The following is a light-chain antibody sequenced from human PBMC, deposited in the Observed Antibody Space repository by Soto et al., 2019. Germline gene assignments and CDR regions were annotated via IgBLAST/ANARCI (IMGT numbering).Light chain of an antibody. Sequence: DIQMTQSPTSLSASVGDRVTITCRASQDISNALDWYQQKPGKAPKRLIYASSSWQSGDPARFSGSGSGTEFTLTINILQPEDFATYFRLQHNNLPFTFGPGTKVDV. J-gene: IGKJ3*01. CDR1: QDISNA. CDR2: ASS. CDR3: LQHNNLPFT. V-gene: IGKV1-17*01.